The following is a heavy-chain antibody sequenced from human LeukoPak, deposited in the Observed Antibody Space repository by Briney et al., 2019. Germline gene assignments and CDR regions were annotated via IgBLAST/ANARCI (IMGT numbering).Heavy chain of an antibody. CDR1: GGSISSGGYY. D-gene: IGHD3-22*01. CDR3: ARGVTMIVVVIHDWYFDL. V-gene: IGHV4-31*03. CDR2: IYYSGST. J-gene: IGHJ2*01. Sequence: SQTLSLTCTVSGGSISSGGYYWSWIRQHPGKGLEWIGYIYYSGSTYYNPSLKSRVTISVDTSKNQFSLKLSSVTAADTAVYYCARGVTMIVVVIHDWYFDLWGRGTLVTVSS.